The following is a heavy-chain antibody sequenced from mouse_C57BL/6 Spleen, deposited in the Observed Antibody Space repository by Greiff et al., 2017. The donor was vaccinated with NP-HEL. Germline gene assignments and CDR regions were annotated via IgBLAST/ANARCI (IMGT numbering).Heavy chain of an antibody. CDR2: INPNNGGT. J-gene: IGHJ2*01. CDR1: GYTFTDYY. Sequence: EVQLQQSGPELVKPGASVKISCKASGYTFTDYYMNWVKQSHGKSLEWIGDINPNNGGTSYNQKFKGKATLTVDKSSSTAYMELRSLTSEDSAVYYCARGYYGPFDYWGQGTTLTVSS. V-gene: IGHV1-26*01. CDR3: ARGYYGPFDY. D-gene: IGHD1-1*01.